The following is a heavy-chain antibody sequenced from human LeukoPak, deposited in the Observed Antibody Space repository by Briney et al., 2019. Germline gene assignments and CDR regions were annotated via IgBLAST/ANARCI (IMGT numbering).Heavy chain of an antibody. D-gene: IGHD2-21*02. CDR3: AKDSVVTTLYYFDY. V-gene: IGHV3-23*01. Sequence: PGGSLRLSCAASGFTFSSYAMSWVRQAPGKGLEWVSSISGSGGSTYYADSVKGRFTISRDNSKNTLNLQMNSLRAEDTAVYYCAKDSVVTTLYYFDYWGQGTLVTVSS. CDR2: ISGSGGST. J-gene: IGHJ4*02. CDR1: GFTFSSYA.